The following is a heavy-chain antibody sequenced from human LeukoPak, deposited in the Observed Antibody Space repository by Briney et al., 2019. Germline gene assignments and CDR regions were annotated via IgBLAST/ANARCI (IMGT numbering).Heavy chain of an antibody. CDR1: GYTFTSYY. D-gene: IGHD6-19*01. CDR3: ARGSGSWYGDRPFDY. Sequence: ASVKVSCKASGYTFTSYYMHWVRQAPGQGLEWMGIINPSGGSTSYAQKFQGRVTMTRDTSTSTVYMELSSLRSEDKAVYYCARGSGSWYGDRPFDYWGQGTLVTVSS. V-gene: IGHV1-46*01. CDR2: INPSGGST. J-gene: IGHJ4*02.